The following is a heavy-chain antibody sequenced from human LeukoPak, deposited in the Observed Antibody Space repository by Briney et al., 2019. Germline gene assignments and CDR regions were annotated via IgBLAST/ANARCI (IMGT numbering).Heavy chain of an antibody. V-gene: IGHV4-30-2*01. Sequence: SETLSLTCAVSGVSISSGGYSWSWIRQPPGKGLEWIGYIYHSGSTYYNPSLKSRVTISVDRSKNQFSLKLSSVTAADTAVYYCAREKNSGGLFDYWGQGTLVTVSS. CDR3: AREKNSGGLFDY. CDR2: IYHSGST. D-gene: IGHD3-10*01. J-gene: IGHJ4*02. CDR1: GVSISSGGYS.